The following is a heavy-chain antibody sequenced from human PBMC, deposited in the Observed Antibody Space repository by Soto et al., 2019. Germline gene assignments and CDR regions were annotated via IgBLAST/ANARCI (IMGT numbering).Heavy chain of an antibody. CDR3: ATAVTAGTYDTYGLDV. Sequence: QVHLVQSGAEVKKPGSSVNISCKASGGTFGTYGLNWVRQFPGQGLEWMGGIIPASDTENYAQKFQGRVTITAXXXTXXAHLQVDSVTSDDTAVYYCATAVTAGTYDTYGLDVWGQGTTVTVS. V-gene: IGHV1-69*14. CDR2: IIPASDTE. D-gene: IGHD6-13*01. J-gene: IGHJ6*02. CDR1: GGTFGTYG.